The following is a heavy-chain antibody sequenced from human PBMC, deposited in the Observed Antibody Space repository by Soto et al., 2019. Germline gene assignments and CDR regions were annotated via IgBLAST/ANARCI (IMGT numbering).Heavy chain of an antibody. CDR2: ISAYNGNT. J-gene: IGHJ6*02. V-gene: IGHV1-18*01. CDR1: GYTCSHYA. Sequence: ASMKVSFAASGYTCSHYAVSWWQESSGHVLEWMGWISAYNGNTNYAQKLQGRVTMTTDTSTSTAYMELRSLRSDDTAVYYCAREPRGMDVWGQGTTVTVSS. CDR3: AREPRGMDV.